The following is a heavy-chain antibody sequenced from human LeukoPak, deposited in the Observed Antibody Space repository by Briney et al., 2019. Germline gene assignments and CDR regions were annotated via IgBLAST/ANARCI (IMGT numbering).Heavy chain of an antibody. CDR2: ISDSGRST. CDR3: AIGVQTYYFDY. J-gene: IGHJ4*02. CDR1: GFTFSTYT. Sequence: GGSLRLSCAASGFTFSTYTMSWVRQAPGKGLEWVSTISDSGRSTYYAAPVKGRFTISRDTSKNMLSLQMNSLRAEDTAVYYCAIGVQTYYFDYWGQGTLVTVSS. V-gene: IGHV3-23*01. D-gene: IGHD2-8*01.